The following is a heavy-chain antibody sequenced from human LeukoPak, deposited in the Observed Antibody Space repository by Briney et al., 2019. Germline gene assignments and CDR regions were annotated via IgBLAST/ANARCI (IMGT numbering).Heavy chain of an antibody. V-gene: IGHV3-49*04. J-gene: IGHJ6*02. D-gene: IGHD3-3*01. CDR1: GFTFGDDA. CDR3: TRGYENGYYLYYYYGMHA. CDR2: IRSKAYGGTT. Sequence: GGSLRVSCTASGFTFGDDAMSCVRQAPGKGLEWVGIIRSKAYGGTTEYAASVKGRFTISRDDSKSIAYLQMNSLKTEDTAVYYCTRGYENGYYLYYYYGMHAWGQGTTVTISS.